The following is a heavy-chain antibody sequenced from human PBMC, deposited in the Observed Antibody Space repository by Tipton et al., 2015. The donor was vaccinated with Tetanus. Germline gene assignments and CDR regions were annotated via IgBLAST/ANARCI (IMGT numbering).Heavy chain of an antibody. D-gene: IGHD4-17*01. CDR2: ISSSSSYI. V-gene: IGHV3-21*01. J-gene: IGHJ6*02. Sequence: SLRLSCAASGFTFSSYSMNWVRQAPGKGLEWVSSISSSSSYIYYADSVKGRFTISRDNAKNSLYLQMNSLRAEDTAVYYCARDRQGYGDYDFPNCDYYYYGMDVWGQGTTVTVSS. CDR1: GFTFSSYS. CDR3: ARDRQGYGDYDFPNCDYYYYGMDV.